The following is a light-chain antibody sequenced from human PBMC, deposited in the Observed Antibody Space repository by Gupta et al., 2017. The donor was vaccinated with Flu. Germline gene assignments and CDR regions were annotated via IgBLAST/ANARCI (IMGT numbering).Light chain of an antibody. J-gene: IGLJ3*02. CDR2: DNN. V-gene: IGLV1-51*01. Sequence: QYVLTQTPSVSAAPGQKVTISCSGRSSNIGNNYVSWYQHLLGTAPKLLIYDNNKRPSGIPDLFSGSKSGTSATLGITGLQTGDEADCYCGTCDSSLSAWVFGGGTKLTVL. CDR1: SSNIGNNY. CDR3: GTCDSSLSAWV.